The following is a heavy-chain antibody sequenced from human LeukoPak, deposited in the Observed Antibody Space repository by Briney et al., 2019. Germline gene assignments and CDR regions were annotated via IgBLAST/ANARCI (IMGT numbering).Heavy chain of an antibody. V-gene: IGHV4-34*09. CDR2: INSNGET. J-gene: IGHJ4*02. D-gene: IGHD3-9*01. CDR3: ARADLAGYQEDFDF. Sequence: SETLSLTCAVYGGSFSGYYWSWIRQPPGKGLEWLGHINSNGETHYNPSLKSRLTISVDTSKSQFSLELSSATAADTAVYYCARADLAGYQEDFDFWGQGALVTVSS. CDR1: GGSFSGYY.